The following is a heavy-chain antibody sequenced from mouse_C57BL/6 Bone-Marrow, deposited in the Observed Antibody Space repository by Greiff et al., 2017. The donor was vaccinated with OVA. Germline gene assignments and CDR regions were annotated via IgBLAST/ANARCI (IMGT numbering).Heavy chain of an antibody. CDR2: IDPENGDT. Sequence: EVQLQQSGAELVRPGASVKLSCTASGFNIKDDYMHWVKQRTEQGLEWIGWIDPENGDTEYASKFQGKATITADTSSNTAYLQLSRLTSEDTAVYYCTTWDDGYPAWFAYWGQGTLVTVSA. D-gene: IGHD2-3*01. V-gene: IGHV14-4*01. J-gene: IGHJ3*01. CDR1: GFNIKDDY. CDR3: TTWDDGYPAWFAY.